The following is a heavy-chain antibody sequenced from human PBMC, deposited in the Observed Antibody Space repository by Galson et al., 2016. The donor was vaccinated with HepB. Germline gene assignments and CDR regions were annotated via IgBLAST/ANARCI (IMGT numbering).Heavy chain of an antibody. D-gene: IGHD2-2*01. V-gene: IGHV4-59*01. CDR3: ARSLLGYCSSTRCHGAWFDP. CDR2: IYYSGST. Sequence: SETLSLTCTVSGGSISSYYRSWIRQPPGKGLEWIGYIYYSGSTNYNPSLKSRVTISVDTSKNQFSLKLSSVTAADTAVYYCARSLLGYCSSTRCHGAWFDPWGQGTLVTVSS. CDR1: GGSISSYY. J-gene: IGHJ5*02.